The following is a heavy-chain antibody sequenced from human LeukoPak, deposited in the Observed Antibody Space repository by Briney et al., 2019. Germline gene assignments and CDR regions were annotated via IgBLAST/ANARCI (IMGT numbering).Heavy chain of an antibody. J-gene: IGHJ4*01. CDR1: GGSFSGYY. V-gene: IGHV4-34*01. CDR3: ARGGSGWYIDS. CDR2: VNHSGDT. Sequence: PSETLSLTCAVYGGSFSGYYWSWIRQPPGKGLEWIGEVNHSGDTNYNPSLKSRVAFLINTSKNQFSLKLSSVTAADTAVYYCARGGSGWYIDSWGQGTLVIVTS. D-gene: IGHD6-19*01.